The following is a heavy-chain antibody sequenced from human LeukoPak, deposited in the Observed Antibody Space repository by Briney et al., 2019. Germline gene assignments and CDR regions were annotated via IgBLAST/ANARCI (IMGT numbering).Heavy chain of an antibody. CDR3: ARDRIAAQKIYYYYYYGMDV. V-gene: IGHV4-59*12. D-gene: IGHD6-6*01. Sequence: SETLSLTCTVSGGSISSYYWSWIRQPPGKGLEWIGYIYYSGSTNYNPSLKSRVTISVDTSKNQFSLKLSSVTAADTAVYYCARDRIAAQKIYYYYYYGMDVWGQGTTVTVSS. J-gene: IGHJ6*02. CDR1: GGSISSYY. CDR2: IYYSGST.